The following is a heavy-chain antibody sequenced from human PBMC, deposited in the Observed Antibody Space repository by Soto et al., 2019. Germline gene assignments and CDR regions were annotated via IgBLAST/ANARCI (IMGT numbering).Heavy chain of an antibody. CDR3: AIVNPWVGLDYYIDV. Sequence: PSETLSLTCTVSGGSISSYYWSWIRQPPGKGLEWIGYIYYSGSTNYNPSLKSRVTISVDTSKNQFSLKLSSVTAADTAVYYCAIVNPWVGLDYYIDVWGKGTTVTVTS. J-gene: IGHJ6*03. CDR2: IYYSGST. CDR1: GGSISSYY. V-gene: IGHV4-59*01. D-gene: IGHD1-26*01.